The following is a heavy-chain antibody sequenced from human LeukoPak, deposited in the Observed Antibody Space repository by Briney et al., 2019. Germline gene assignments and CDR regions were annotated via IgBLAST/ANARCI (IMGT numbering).Heavy chain of an antibody. V-gene: IGHV3-48*04. CDR3: ARDYYDSSGQFYFVS. J-gene: IGHJ4*02. CDR1: GFTLRKYN. CDR2: ISGTSGTT. Sequence: GGSLRLSCAASGFTLRKYNMNWVRQAPGKGLEWVSFISGTSGTTYYAASVKGRFTISSDNAQNSLFLQMNSLRAEDTAVYYCARDYYDSSGQFYFVSWGQGTLVTVSS. D-gene: IGHD3-22*01.